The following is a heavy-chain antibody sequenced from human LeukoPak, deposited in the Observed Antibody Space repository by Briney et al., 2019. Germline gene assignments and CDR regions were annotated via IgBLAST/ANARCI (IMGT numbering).Heavy chain of an antibody. D-gene: IGHD3-10*02. V-gene: IGHV3-48*04. J-gene: IGHJ6*04. CDR1: GFSFDTYG. CDR2: ISSSGSTI. CDR3: AELGITMIGGV. Sequence: GGSLRLSCAASGFSFDTYGMSWVRQAPGKGLEWVSYISSSGSTIYYADSVKGRFTISRDNAKNSLYLQMNSLRAEDTAVYYCAELGITMIGGVWGKGTTVTISS.